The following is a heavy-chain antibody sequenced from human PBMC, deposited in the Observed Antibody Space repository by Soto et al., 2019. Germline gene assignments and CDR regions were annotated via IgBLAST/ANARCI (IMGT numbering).Heavy chain of an antibody. V-gene: IGHV3-73*02. CDR1: GFMFSGSA. CDR3: TRATDGYTCDDY. Sequence: EVQLVESGGGLVQPGGSLKLSCAASGFMFSGSAMHWVRQASGKGLEWVGRIRTNAQSYATAYAASVKGRFTISRDDSKNTAYLQMTSLKTEDTAVYYCTRATDGYTCDDYWGQGTLVTVSS. CDR2: IRTNAQSYAT. J-gene: IGHJ4*02. D-gene: IGHD5-18*01.